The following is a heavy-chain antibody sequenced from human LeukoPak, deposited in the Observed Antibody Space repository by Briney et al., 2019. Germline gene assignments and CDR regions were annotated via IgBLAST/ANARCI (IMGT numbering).Heavy chain of an antibody. Sequence: GGSLRLSCAASGFTFSSYWMHWVRQAPGKGLVWVSRINSDGSSTSYADSVKGRFTISRDNAKNSLYLQMNSLRAEDTALYYCAKDRGSGSYYFDGLLDYWGQGTLVTVSS. J-gene: IGHJ4*02. CDR2: INSDGSST. CDR3: AKDRGSGSYYFDGLLDY. D-gene: IGHD3-10*01. CDR1: GFTFSSYW. V-gene: IGHV3-74*01.